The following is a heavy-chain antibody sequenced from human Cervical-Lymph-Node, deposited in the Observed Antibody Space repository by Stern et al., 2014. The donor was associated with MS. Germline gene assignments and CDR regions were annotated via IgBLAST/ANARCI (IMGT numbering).Heavy chain of an antibody. CDR3: ALSSETSDRWYSLGYDL. V-gene: IGHV1-69*01. CDR1: GGTFSKFP. CDR2: IFPVFGTP. Sequence: QVQLVQYGSEVTKPGSSVKVSCKASGGTFSKFPSSWVRQAPGHGLEWMGGIFPVFGTPTYAQEFRGRVTIPADVSTSTVYMELSSLRSDDTAVYYCALSSETSDRWYSLGYDLWGQGTLVTVSS. J-gene: IGHJ5*02. D-gene: IGHD6-13*01.